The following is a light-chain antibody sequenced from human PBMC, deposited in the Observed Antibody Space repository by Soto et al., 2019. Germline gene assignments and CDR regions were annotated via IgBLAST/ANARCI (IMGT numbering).Light chain of an antibody. CDR1: QSVSSY. CDR3: QQRINWPLT. Sequence: EIVLTQSPATLSLSAGERATLSCRASQSVSSYLAWYQQKPGQAPRLLIYDASNRATGIPARFSGSGSGTDFTLTISSLEPEDFAVYFCQQRINWPLTFGGGTTVEIK. CDR2: DAS. V-gene: IGKV3-11*01. J-gene: IGKJ4*01.